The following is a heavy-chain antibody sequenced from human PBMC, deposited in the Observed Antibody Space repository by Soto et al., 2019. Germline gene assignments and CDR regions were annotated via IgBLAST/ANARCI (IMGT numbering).Heavy chain of an antibody. J-gene: IGHJ3*02. CDR3: ARELLRFFDWFPRGDDAFDI. Sequence: GASVKVSCKTSGYTFTNYGVSWVRQAPGQGLEWMGWISAYNGNTNYAQRFQGRVTMTTDTSTSTAYMELSSLRPDDTAIYYCARELLRFFDWFPRGDDAFDIWGQGTMVTVSS. D-gene: IGHD3-9*01. CDR2: ISAYNGNT. CDR1: GYTFTNYG. V-gene: IGHV1-18*01.